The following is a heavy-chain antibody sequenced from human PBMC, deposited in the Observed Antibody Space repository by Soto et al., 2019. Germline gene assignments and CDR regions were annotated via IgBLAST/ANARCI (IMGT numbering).Heavy chain of an antibody. D-gene: IGHD3-22*01. V-gene: IGHV4-30-2*01. Sequence: LXLTCAVSGASINTAGYSWTWLRQPPGKGLEWIGYMYHSGATTYNPSLQSRVTISGDGSKNQFSLRLTSVTAADTATYYCARVYDSSGYFIDYWGPGNLVTVSS. CDR2: MYHSGAT. J-gene: IGHJ4*02. CDR3: ARVYDSSGYFIDY. CDR1: GASINTAGYS.